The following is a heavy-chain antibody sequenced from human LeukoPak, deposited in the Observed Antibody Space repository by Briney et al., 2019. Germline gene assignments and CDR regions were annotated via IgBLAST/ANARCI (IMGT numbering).Heavy chain of an antibody. V-gene: IGHV3-9*01. CDR1: GFTFDDYA. J-gene: IGHJ4*02. CDR3: AKSRGGYSYGPDY. Sequence: PSGGSLRLSCAASGFTFDDYAMHWVRQAPGKGLEWVSGISWNSGSIGYADSVKGRFTISRDNAKNSLYLQMNSLRAEDTALYYCAKSRGGYSYGPDYWGQGTLVTVSS. CDR2: ISWNSGSI. D-gene: IGHD5-18*01.